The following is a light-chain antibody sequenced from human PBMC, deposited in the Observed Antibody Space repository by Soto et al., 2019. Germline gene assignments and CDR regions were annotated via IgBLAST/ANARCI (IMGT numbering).Light chain of an antibody. CDR2: DAS. CDR1: QSISTW. J-gene: IGKJ2*01. Sequence: DIQMTQSPSTLSASVGDRVTITCRASQSISTWLAGYQQKPGKAPKLLIHDASSLESGVPSRFSGSGSGTEFTLTISSLQPDDFATYYCQQYNSFSYTFGQGTKLEIK. V-gene: IGKV1-5*01. CDR3: QQYNSFSYT.